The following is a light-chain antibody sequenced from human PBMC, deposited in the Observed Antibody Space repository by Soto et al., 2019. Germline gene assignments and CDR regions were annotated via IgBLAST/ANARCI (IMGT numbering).Light chain of an antibody. Sequence: DIVMTQSPDSLAVSLGERATINCKSSQTILHSPNNKNALVWYQQKPGQPPKLLISWTSTRESGVPDRFSGSGSGTDFSLTISGLQAEDVAVYYCQQFYTTPTFGGGTMVEIK. CDR1: QTILHSPNNKNA. V-gene: IGKV4-1*01. CDR3: QQFYTTPT. CDR2: WTS. J-gene: IGKJ4*01.